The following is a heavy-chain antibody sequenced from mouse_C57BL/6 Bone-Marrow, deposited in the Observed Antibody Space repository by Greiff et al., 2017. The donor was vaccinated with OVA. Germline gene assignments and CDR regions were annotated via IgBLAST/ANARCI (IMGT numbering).Heavy chain of an antibody. Sequence: QVQLKESGAELARPGASVKLSCKASGYTFTSYGISWVKQRTGQGLEWIGEIYPRSGNTYYNEKFKGKATLTADKSSSTAYMELRSLTSEDSAVYFCARSSLYYGSSYGYFDVWGTGTTVTVSS. V-gene: IGHV1-81*01. D-gene: IGHD1-1*01. CDR3: ARSSLYYGSSYGYFDV. CDR1: GYTFTSYG. CDR2: IYPRSGNT. J-gene: IGHJ1*03.